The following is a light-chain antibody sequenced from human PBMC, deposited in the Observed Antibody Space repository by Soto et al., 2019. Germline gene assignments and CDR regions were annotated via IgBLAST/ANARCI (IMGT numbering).Light chain of an antibody. CDR3: HQCNNWAYS. Sequence: EIVMTQSPATLSVSPGETATLSCRASQSISSNLAWYQQTPGQAPRLLIYGASTRATGIPARFSGSGSGTEFTLTISSLQAEDFAFYYCHQCNNWAYSFGQGPKLETK. CDR2: GAS. J-gene: IGKJ2*01. CDR1: QSISSN. V-gene: IGKV3-15*01.